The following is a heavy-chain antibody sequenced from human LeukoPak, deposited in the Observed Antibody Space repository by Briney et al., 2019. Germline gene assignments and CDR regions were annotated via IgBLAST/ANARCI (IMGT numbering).Heavy chain of an antibody. Sequence: SVKVSCKASGGTFSSYAISWVRQAPGQGLEWMGGIIPIFGTANYAQKFQGRVTMTEGTSTDTAYMELSSLRSEDTAVYYCATGLELRAFDIWGQGTMVTVSS. CDR3: ATGLELRAFDI. D-gene: IGHD1-7*01. J-gene: IGHJ3*02. CDR2: IIPIFGTA. CDR1: GGTFSSYA. V-gene: IGHV1-69*06.